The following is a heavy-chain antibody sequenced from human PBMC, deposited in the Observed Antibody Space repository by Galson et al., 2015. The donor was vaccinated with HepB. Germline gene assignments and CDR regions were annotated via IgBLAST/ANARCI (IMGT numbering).Heavy chain of an antibody. D-gene: IGHD3-9*01. CDR1: GFTFSSHA. V-gene: IGHV3-33*08. Sequence: SLRLSCAASGFTFSSHAMKWVRQAPGKGLEWVAVIWYDGSNKYYADSVKGRFTISRDNSKNTLYLQMNSLRAEDTAVYYCARAYHILTGSPHYWGQGTLVTVSS. CDR2: IWYDGSNK. CDR3: ARAYHILTGSPHY. J-gene: IGHJ4*02.